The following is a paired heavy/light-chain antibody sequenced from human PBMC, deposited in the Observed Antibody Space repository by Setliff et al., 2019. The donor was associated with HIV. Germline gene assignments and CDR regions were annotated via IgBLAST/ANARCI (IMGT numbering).Light chain of an antibody. V-gene: IGKV2-29*02. CDR3: MQGIHLPPT. CDR1: QSLLHRDGRTY. CDR2: EVS. Sequence: EIVVTQTPLSLSVIPGQSASISCKSSQSLLHRDGRTYLYWYLQKAGQSPRLLIYEVSRRFSGVSDRFSGSGSGSDFTLRISRVEAEDVGVYYCMQGIHLPPTFGGGTRVDIK. J-gene: IGKJ4*01.
Heavy chain of an antibody. D-gene: IGHD2-2*01. V-gene: IGHV3-23*01. Sequence: EAQFWESGGGLVQPGGSLRLSCEGSGFTFRNYAVTWVRQTPGGGLEWVSAISDTSDNTYYADSVKGRFSIFRDNSRNTVFLQMSSLRGEDTAVYYCGTCLGVPAEQRGAFYFYYLDVWGKGTTVIVSS. CDR3: GTCLGVPAEQRGAFYFYYLDV. CDR2: ISDTSDNT. CDR1: GFTFRNYA. J-gene: IGHJ6*03.